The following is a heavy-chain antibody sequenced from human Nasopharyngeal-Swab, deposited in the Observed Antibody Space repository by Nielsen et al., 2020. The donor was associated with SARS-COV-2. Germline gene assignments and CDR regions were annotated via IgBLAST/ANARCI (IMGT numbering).Heavy chain of an antibody. Sequence: WIRQPPGKGLEWIGHISYSGSTHYDPSFRSRVTMSVDTSKNQLSLKLTSVTAADTAVYYCVRHEGGTTLDYWGQGTLVTVSS. D-gene: IGHD1-7*01. CDR3: VRHEGGTTLDY. V-gene: IGHV4-59*08. CDR2: ISYSGST. J-gene: IGHJ4*02.